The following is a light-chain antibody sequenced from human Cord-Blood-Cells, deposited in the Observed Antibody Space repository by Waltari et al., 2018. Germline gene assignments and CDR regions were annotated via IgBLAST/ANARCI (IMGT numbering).Light chain of an antibody. V-gene: IGLV2-23*01. CDR2: EGS. CDR3: CSYAGSSRV. J-gene: IGLJ3*02. Sequence: QSALTQPASLSGSPGQSITISCAGTSSDVGGSTSVSWYQQHPGKAPKLMIYEGSKRPSGVCNRFSGSKSGNTASLTISGLQAEDEADYYCCSYAGSSRVFGGGTKLTVL. CDR1: SSDVGGSTS.